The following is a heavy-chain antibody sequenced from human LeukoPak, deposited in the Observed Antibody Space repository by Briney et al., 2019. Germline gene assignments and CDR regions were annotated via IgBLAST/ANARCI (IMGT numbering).Heavy chain of an antibody. CDR3: AKEDRNYDILTGYYLAGMDV. CDR1: GFSFSSYG. V-gene: IGHV3-30*05. D-gene: IGHD3-9*01. Sequence: PGGSLRLSCAASGFSFSSYGMLWVRQAPGKGLEWVAIISYDGGSTYYADSVKGRFTISRDNSKNTLYLQMNSLRAEGTAVYYCAKEDRNYDILTGYYLAGMDVWGQGTTVTVSS. J-gene: IGHJ6*02. CDR2: ISYDGGST.